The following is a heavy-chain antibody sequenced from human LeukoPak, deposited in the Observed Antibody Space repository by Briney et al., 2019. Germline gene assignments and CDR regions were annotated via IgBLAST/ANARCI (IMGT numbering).Heavy chain of an antibody. Sequence: SETLSLTCTVSGDSISSYYWSWIRQPTGKGLEWIGRMYTSGSGHTNYNPSLKSRVTMSVDTSKNQFSLKLTSVTAADTAVYYCARGGGYGEVWGQGTLVTVSS. CDR2: MYTSGSGHT. J-gene: IGHJ4*02. D-gene: IGHD4-17*01. CDR3: ARGGGYGEV. CDR1: GDSISSYY. V-gene: IGHV4-4*07.